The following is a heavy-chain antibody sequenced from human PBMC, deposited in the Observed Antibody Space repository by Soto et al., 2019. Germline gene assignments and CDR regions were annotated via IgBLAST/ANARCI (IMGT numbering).Heavy chain of an antibody. V-gene: IGHV3-33*06. Sequence: GGSLRLSCAASGFIFSSYGMHWVRQAPGKGLEWVGVIWYDGSNKYYGDSVKGRFTISRDNSKNTLYLQMNSLRAEDTAVYYCAKTRDYYGMDVWGQGTTVTVSS. J-gene: IGHJ6*02. CDR3: AKTRDYYGMDV. CDR1: GFIFSSYG. CDR2: IWYDGSNK.